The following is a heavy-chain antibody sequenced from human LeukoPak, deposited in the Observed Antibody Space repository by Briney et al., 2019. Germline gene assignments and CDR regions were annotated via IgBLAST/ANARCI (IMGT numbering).Heavy chain of an antibody. J-gene: IGHJ5*02. CDR3: ARDHHLYSSSPGWFDP. CDR1: GYTFTSYY. V-gene: IGHV1-46*01. D-gene: IGHD6-6*01. Sequence: ASVKVSCKASGYTFTSYYMHWVRQAPGQGLEWMGIINPSGGSTSYAQKFQGRVTMTRDTSTSTVYMELSSLRTEDTAVYYCARDHHLYSSSPGWFDPWGQGTLVTVSS. CDR2: INPSGGST.